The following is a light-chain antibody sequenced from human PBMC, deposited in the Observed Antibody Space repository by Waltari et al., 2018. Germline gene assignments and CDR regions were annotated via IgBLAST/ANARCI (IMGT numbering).Light chain of an antibody. V-gene: IGLV3-1*01. CDR2: EDR. CDR1: KLADTY. Sequence: SSDLTQPPSVSVSPGQTATITCSGDKLADTYASWYQLKSGQSPVLVIYEDRRRPSGIPGRFSGSNSGNTATLTITGTQATDEADYYCQTWGSSTSYVFGSGTKVTVL. J-gene: IGLJ1*01. CDR3: QTWGSSTSYV.